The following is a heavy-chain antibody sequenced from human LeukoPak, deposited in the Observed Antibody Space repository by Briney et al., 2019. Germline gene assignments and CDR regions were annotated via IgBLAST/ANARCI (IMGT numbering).Heavy chain of an antibody. V-gene: IGHV3-13*01. Sequence: GGSLRLSCAASGFTFSSYDMHWVRQATGKGLEWVSAIGTAGDTYYPGSVKGRFTISRENAKNSLYLQMNSLRAGDTAVYYCARARKGWLGDRDAFDIWGRGTMVTVSS. D-gene: IGHD3-10*01. CDR2: IGTAGDT. J-gene: IGHJ3*02. CDR3: ARARKGWLGDRDAFDI. CDR1: GFTFSSYD.